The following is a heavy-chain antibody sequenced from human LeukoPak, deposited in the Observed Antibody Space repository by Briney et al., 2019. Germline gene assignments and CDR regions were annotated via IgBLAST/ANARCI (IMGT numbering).Heavy chain of an antibody. D-gene: IGHD3-22*01. V-gene: IGHV4-34*01. J-gene: IGHJ4*02. CDR3: AREAYYYDSSGFSRYFDY. CDR1: GGSFSGYY. CDR2: INHSGST. Sequence: SETLSLTCAVYGGSFSGYYWSWIRQPPGKGLEWIGEINHSGSTNYNPSLKSRVTISVDTSKNQFSLKLSSVTAADTAVYYCAREAYYYDSSGFSRYFDYWGQGTLVTVSS.